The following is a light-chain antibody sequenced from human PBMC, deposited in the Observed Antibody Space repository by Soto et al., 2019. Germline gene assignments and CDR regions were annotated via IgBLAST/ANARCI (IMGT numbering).Light chain of an antibody. CDR2: YXF. J-gene: IGKJ5*01. V-gene: IGKV1-39*01. CDR1: QNICHF. Sequence: DIHMTQSPSSLSASVGDRVTVAXRARQNICHFLNWYQQQPGXAPRXXXDYXFRIQRGGPSRLNASGSATDFTRSISSLQPEYFATYYCQQGSTTTSTFGLGTRLEIK. CDR3: QQGSTTTST.